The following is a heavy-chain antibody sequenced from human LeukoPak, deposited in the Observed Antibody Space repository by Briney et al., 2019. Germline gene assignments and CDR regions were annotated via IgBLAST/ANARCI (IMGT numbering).Heavy chain of an antibody. Sequence: PGGSLRLSCAASGFTFSDYYMSWIRQAPGKGLEWVSYISSSGSTIYYADSVKGRFTISRDNAKNSLYLQMNSLRAEDTSVYYCARDNPGGGAYDILTGYPWRRYYYYMDVWGKGTTVTISS. CDR2: ISSSGSTI. D-gene: IGHD3-9*01. CDR1: GFTFSDYY. J-gene: IGHJ6*03. CDR3: ARDNPGGGAYDILTGYPWRRYYYYMDV. V-gene: IGHV3-11*04.